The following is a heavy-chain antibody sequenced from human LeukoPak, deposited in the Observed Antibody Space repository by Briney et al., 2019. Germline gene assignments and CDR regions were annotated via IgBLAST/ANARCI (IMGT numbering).Heavy chain of an antibody. CDR3: ARDGTYYYDSSGYYYSDY. D-gene: IGHD3-22*01. CDR1: GGTFSSYA. J-gene: IGHJ4*02. Sequence: SVKVSCKASGGTFSSYAISWVRQAPGQGLEWMGRIIPIFGTANYAQKFQGRDTITTDESTSTAYMELSSLRSEDTAVYYCARDGTYYYDSSGYYYSDYWGQGTLVTVSS. V-gene: IGHV1-69*05. CDR2: IIPIFGTA.